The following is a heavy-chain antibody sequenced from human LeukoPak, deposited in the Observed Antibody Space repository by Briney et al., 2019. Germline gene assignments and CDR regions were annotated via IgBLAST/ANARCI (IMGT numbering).Heavy chain of an antibody. Sequence: GFLRLSCAASGFTFSSYSMNWVRQAPGKGLEWVSYISSSSSTIYYADSVKGRFTISRDNAKNSLYLQMNSLRAEDTAVYYCARVGQFDNSGSLPFDYWGQGTLVTVSS. CDR1: GFTFSSYS. D-gene: IGHD3-22*01. CDR3: ARVGQFDNSGSLPFDY. CDR2: ISSSSSTI. V-gene: IGHV3-48*01. J-gene: IGHJ4*02.